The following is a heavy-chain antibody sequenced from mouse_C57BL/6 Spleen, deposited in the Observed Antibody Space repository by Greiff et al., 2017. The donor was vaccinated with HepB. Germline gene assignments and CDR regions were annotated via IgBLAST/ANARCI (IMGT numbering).Heavy chain of an antibody. J-gene: IGHJ1*03. V-gene: IGHV1-52*01. D-gene: IGHD1-1*01. Sequence: VQLQQPGAELVRPGSSVKLSCKASGYTFTSYWMHWVKQRPIQGLEWIGNIDPSDSETHYNQKFKDKATLTVDKSSSTAYMQLSSLTSEDSAVYYCARPLYGSSSNWYFDVWGTGTTVTVSS. CDR2: IDPSDSET. CDR3: ARPLYGSSSNWYFDV. CDR1: GYTFTSYW.